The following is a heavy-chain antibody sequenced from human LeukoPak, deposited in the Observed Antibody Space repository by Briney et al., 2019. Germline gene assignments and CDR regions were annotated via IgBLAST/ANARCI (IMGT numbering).Heavy chain of an antibody. CDR3: ARGDLDYGGNLYYFDY. CDR1: GGTFSSYA. CDR2: IIPIFGTA. Sequence: SVKVSCKASGGTFSSYAISWVRQAPGQGLEWMGGIIPIFGTANYAQKFQGRVTITTDESTSTAYMELSSLRSEDTAVYYCARGDLDYGGNLYYFDYWGQGTLVTVSS. D-gene: IGHD4-23*01. V-gene: IGHV1-69*05. J-gene: IGHJ4*02.